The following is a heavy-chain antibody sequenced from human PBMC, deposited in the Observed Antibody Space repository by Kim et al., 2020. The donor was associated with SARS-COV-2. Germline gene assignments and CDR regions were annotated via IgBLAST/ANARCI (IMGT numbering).Heavy chain of an antibody. CDR3: ARDAETYYDFWSGYYEPYYYYGMDV. V-gene: IGHV3-48*02. CDR1: GFTFSSYS. J-gene: IGHJ6*02. D-gene: IGHD3-3*01. CDR2: ISSSSSTI. Sequence: GGSLRLSCAASGFTFSSYSMNWVRQAPGKGLEWVSYISSSSSTIYYADSVKGRFTISRDNAKNSLYLQMNSLRDEDTAVYYCARDAETYYDFWSGYYEPYYYYGMDVWGQGTTVTVSS.